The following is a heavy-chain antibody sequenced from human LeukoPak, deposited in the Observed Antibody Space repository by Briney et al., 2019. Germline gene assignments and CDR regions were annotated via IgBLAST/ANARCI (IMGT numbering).Heavy chain of an antibody. D-gene: IGHD2-15*01. CDR1: GFTFNNYA. CDR3: AKADRVASAATLDY. V-gene: IGHV3-23*01. CDR2: ISHSGGRT. Sequence: GGSLRLSCAASGFTFNNYAMTWVRQAPGKGLEWVSTISHSGGRTYYADSLEGRFAISRDNSKNTLFLQMNSLRAEDTAVYYCAKADRVASAATLDYWGQGTLVTVSS. J-gene: IGHJ4*02.